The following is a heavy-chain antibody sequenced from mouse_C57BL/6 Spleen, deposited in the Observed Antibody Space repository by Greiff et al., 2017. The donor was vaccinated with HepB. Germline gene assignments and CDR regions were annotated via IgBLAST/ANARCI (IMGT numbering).Heavy chain of an antibody. V-gene: IGHV1-64*01. CDR2: IHPNSGST. CDR1: GYTFTSYW. Sequence: VQLQQSGAELVKPGASVKLSCKASGYTFTSYWMHWVKQRPGQGLEWIGMIHPNSGSTNYNEKFKSKATLTVDKSSSTAYMQLSSLTSEDSAVYYCARWEYDAFDYWGQGTTLTVSS. J-gene: IGHJ2*01. D-gene: IGHD2-14*01. CDR3: ARWEYDAFDY.